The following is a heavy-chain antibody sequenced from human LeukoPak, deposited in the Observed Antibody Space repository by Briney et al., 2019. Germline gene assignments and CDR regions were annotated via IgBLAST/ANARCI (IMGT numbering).Heavy chain of an antibody. D-gene: IGHD4-17*01. Sequence: GGSLRLSCAASGFTFSIAWMNWVRQAPVKGLEWVGRIKSKTDGGTTDYAAPVKGRFTISRDDSKNTLYLQMNSLKTEDTAVYYCTTDDYGSFLDHWGQGTLVTVSS. CDR1: GFTFSIAW. V-gene: IGHV3-15*01. CDR3: TTDDYGSFLDH. J-gene: IGHJ4*02. CDR2: IKSKTDGGTT.